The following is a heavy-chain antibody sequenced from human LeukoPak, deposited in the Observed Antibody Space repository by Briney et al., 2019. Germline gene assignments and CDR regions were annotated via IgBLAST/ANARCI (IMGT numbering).Heavy chain of an antibody. Sequence: PSETLSLTCTVSGGSISSGSYYWSWIRQPAGKGLEWIGRIYTSGSTNYNPSLKSRVTISVDTSKNQFSLKLSSVTAADTGVYYCAREGVGYCSSTSCYTKSYYYYYMDVWGKGTTVTVSS. CDR2: IYTSGST. D-gene: IGHD2-2*02. CDR3: AREGVGYCSSTSCYTKSYYYYYMDV. V-gene: IGHV4-61*02. CDR1: GGSISSGSYY. J-gene: IGHJ6*03.